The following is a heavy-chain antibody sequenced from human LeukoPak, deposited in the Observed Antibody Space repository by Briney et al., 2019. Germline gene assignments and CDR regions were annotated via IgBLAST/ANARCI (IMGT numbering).Heavy chain of an antibody. Sequence: PGRSLRLSCTASGFTFGDYAMSWVRQAPGKGLEWVGFIRSKAYGGTTEYAASVKGKLTISRDDSKSIAYLQMNSLKTVDTAVYYCSLITMVRGVINFDYWGQGTLVTVSS. CDR1: GFTFGDYA. CDR2: IRSKAYGGTT. CDR3: SLITMVRGVINFDY. V-gene: IGHV3-49*04. J-gene: IGHJ4*02. D-gene: IGHD3-10*01.